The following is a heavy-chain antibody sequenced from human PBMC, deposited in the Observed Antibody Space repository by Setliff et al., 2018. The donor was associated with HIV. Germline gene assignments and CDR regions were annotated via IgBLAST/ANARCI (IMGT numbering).Heavy chain of an antibody. CDR3: SNWNTTIDADS. CDR2: ISHSGNT. D-gene: IGHD5-18*01. CDR1: GGSVTNTKSY. J-gene: IGHJ4*02. Sequence: SETLSLTCTVSGGSVTNTKSYWGWIRQPPGKGLEWIASISHSGNTYYLPSLKSRVTMSLDTSKNQFSLKLTPVTAADTALYYCSNWNTTIDADSWGQGTLVTVSS. V-gene: IGHV4-39*07.